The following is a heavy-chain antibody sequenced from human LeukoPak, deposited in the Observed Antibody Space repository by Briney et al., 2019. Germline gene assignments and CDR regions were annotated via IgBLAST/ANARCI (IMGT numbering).Heavy chain of an antibody. CDR2: INAGNGHT. J-gene: IGHJ4*02. Sequence: ASVKVSCKASGYTFTSYAMHWVRQAPGQRLEWMGWINAGNGHTRYSQRFQGRVTITRDTSASTVYMEVTSLRFEDTAVYYCARGIWSRTVSSYYFDCWGQGTLVTVSS. V-gene: IGHV1-3*01. D-gene: IGHD3-3*01. CDR3: ARGIWSRTVSSYYFDC. CDR1: GYTFTSYA.